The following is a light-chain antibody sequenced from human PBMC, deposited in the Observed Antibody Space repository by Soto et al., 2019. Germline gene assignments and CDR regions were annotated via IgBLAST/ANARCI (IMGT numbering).Light chain of an antibody. CDR1: QSISSW. CDR3: QQYNSWWT. CDR2: KAS. Sequence: DIQMTQSPSTLSASVGDRVTITCRASQSISSWLAWYQQKPGKAPKLLIYKASSLESGVPSRFSGSGSGTEFTLTISSLQHDDFATYYCQQYNSWWTFSQGTKLEIK. J-gene: IGKJ2*02. V-gene: IGKV1-5*03.